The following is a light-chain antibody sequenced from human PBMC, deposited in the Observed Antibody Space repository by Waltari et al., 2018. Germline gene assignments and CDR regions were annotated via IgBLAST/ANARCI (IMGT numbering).Light chain of an antibody. Sequence: EIVMTQSPDTLSVLPGERATLSCTASQPGNSNLARYQQRPGQAPRLLIYGACTTATGIPARFTVSGSGTEFTRTISSLQSEDFAVYYCQQYNNWPLTFGGGTEVEIK. CDR1: QPGNSN. V-gene: IGKV3-15*01. CDR3: QQYNNWPLT. CDR2: GAC. J-gene: IGKJ4*01.